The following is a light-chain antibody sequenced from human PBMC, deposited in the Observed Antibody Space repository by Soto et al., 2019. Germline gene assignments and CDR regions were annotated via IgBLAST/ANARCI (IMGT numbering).Light chain of an antibody. CDR1: QSISSY. CDR2: AAS. Sequence: DIQLTQSPSSLSASVGDRVTITCRASQSISSYLNWYQQKPGKAPKLLIYAASSLQRGTPSRFSGSRSGTDFTLTISTLQPEDFATYYCQQTYASLVTFGGGTKVEV. J-gene: IGKJ4*01. CDR3: QQTYASLVT. V-gene: IGKV1-39*01.